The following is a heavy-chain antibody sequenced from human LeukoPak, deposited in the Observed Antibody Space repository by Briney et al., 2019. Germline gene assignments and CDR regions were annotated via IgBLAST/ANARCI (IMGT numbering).Heavy chain of an antibody. V-gene: IGHV3-23*01. CDR3: ARASYSYDISGWVPFDY. CDR2: ISGSGGST. J-gene: IGHJ4*02. CDR1: GFTVSSNY. Sequence: GGSLRLSCAASGFTVSSNYMSWVRQAPGKGLEWVSAISGSGGSTYYADSVKGRFTISRDNSKNTLYLQMNSLRAEDTAVYYCARASYSYDISGWVPFDYWGQGTLVTVSS. D-gene: IGHD3-22*01.